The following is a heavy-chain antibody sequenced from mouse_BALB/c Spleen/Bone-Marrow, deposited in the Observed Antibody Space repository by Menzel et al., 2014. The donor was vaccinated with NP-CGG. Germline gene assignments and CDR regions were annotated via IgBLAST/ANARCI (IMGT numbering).Heavy chain of an antibody. CDR1: GYTFTSYW. V-gene: IGHV1-69*02. Sequence: QVQLQQSGAELVKPGAPVKLSCKASGYTFTSYWMNWVKQRPGRGLEWIGRIDPSDSETHYNQKFKDKATLTVDKSSSTAYTQLSSLTSEDSAVYYCARNWVYFDYWRQGTTLTVSS. CDR2: IDPSDSET. CDR3: ARNWVYFDY. D-gene: IGHD4-1*01. J-gene: IGHJ2*01.